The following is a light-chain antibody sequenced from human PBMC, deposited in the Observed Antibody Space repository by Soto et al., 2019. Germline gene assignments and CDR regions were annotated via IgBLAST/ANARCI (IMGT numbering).Light chain of an antibody. CDR2: SAS. V-gene: IGKV1D-12*01. Sequence: DIPITQSPSSVSASVGDRVTITCRASQDIRNWLAWYQQKTGEAPKPLIYSASSLQNDVPSRFSGSGAGTEFTLTISSLQREDFATYYCQQTNSFLALTFGGGTRVEIK. CDR3: QQTNSFLALT. CDR1: QDIRNW. J-gene: IGKJ4*01.